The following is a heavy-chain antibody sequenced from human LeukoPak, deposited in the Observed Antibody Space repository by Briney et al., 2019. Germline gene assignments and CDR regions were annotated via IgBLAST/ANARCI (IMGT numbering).Heavy chain of an antibody. CDR1: GGSISSYY. J-gene: IGHJ6*03. Sequence: PSETLSLTCTVSGGSISSYYWSWIRQPPGKGLVWIGYIYYSGSTNYNPCLKSRVTISLDTSKNQFSLKLSSVTAADTAVYYCARGDYDFWSGPKRYYYYYMDVWGKGTTVTVSS. V-gene: IGHV4-59*01. CDR2: IYYSGST. D-gene: IGHD3-3*01. CDR3: ARGDYDFWSGPKRYYYYYMDV.